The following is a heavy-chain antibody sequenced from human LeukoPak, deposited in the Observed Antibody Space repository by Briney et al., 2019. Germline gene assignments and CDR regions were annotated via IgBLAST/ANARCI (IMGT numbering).Heavy chain of an antibody. CDR3: AAMVVTAASSYYYYMDV. CDR2: IIPIFGTA. V-gene: IGHV1-69*13. Sequence: GASVKVSCKASGGTFSSYAISWVRQAPGQGLEWMGGIIPIFGTANYAQKFQGRVTITADESTSTAYTELSSLRSEDTAVYYCAAMVVTAASSYYYYMDVWGKGTTVTISS. D-gene: IGHD2-21*02. J-gene: IGHJ6*03. CDR1: GGTFSSYA.